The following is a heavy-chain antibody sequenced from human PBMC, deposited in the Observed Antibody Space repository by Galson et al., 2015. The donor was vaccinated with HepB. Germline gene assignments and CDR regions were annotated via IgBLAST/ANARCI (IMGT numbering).Heavy chain of an antibody. Sequence: PALVKPTQTLTLTCTFSGFSLSTKEMRVSWIRQPPGKALEWLVRIDLGGGKFYSPSLKNRLTISKDTAQNQVVLTMSNMDPVDTATYYCARSGYGAGAYFDFWGQGTLVTVSS. J-gene: IGHJ4*02. CDR2: IDLGGGK. CDR1: GFSLSTKEMR. CDR3: ARSGYGAGAYFDF. D-gene: IGHD5-12*01. V-gene: IGHV2-70*04.